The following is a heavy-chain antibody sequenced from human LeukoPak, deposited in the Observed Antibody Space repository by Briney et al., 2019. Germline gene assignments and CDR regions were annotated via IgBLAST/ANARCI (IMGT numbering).Heavy chain of an antibody. J-gene: IGHJ4*02. CDR2: TKYRSKWYN. CDR1: GDSVSRTSAA. Sequence: SQTLSLTCAISGDSVSRTSAAWNWIRQSPSRGLEWLGRTKYRSKWYNDYAVSVRSRIRIDPDTSRNQFSLHLDSVTPEDTAVYYCGRDENYPFDHWGQGTLVTVSS. CDR3: GRDENYPFDH. V-gene: IGHV6-1*01. D-gene: IGHD3-10*01.